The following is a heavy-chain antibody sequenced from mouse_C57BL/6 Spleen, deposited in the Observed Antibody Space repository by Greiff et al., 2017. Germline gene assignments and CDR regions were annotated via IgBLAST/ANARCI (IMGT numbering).Heavy chain of an antibody. CDR1: GYTFTSYG. CDR3: ARETTVVDWYFDV. CDR2: IYPRSGNT. D-gene: IGHD1-1*01. Sequence: QVQLKQSGAELARPGASVKLSCKASGYTFTSYGISWVKQRTGQGLEWIGEIYPRSGNTYYNEKFKGKATLTEDKSSSTAYMELRSLTSEDSAVYYCARETTVVDWYFDVWGTGTTVTVSS. J-gene: IGHJ1*03. V-gene: IGHV1-81*01.